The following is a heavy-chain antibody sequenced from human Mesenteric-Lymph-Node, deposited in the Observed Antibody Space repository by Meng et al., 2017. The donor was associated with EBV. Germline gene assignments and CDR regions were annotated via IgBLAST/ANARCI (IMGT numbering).Heavy chain of an antibody. V-gene: IGHV4-39*02. D-gene: IGHD4-11*01. CDR2: ISYSGNT. J-gene: IGHJ5*01. Sequence: QLQLQESGPGRVKPWEXLSLPCTXSGGSIRSSLYYWGWFRQPPGKGLEWIGRISYSGNTYYTPSLKSRVTISVDTSKKYFSLNLNSVTAADTALYFCASRGDGIYSNYDRFDSWGQGTLVTVSS. CDR1: GGSIRSSLYY. CDR3: ASRGDGIYSNYDRFDS.